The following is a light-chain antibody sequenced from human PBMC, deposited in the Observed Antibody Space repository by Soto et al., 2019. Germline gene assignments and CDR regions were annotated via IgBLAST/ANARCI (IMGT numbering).Light chain of an antibody. CDR1: SSDVGGYNY. J-gene: IGLJ1*01. CDR3: SSYTSSSTPC. CDR2: EVS. V-gene: IGLV2-14*01. Sequence: QSVLTQPASVSGSPGQSITISCTGTSSDVGGYNYVSWYQQHPGKAPKLMIYEVSNRPSGVSNRFSGSKSGNTASLTISGLQAEDEADYYCSSYTSSSTPCFGTGTKVTV.